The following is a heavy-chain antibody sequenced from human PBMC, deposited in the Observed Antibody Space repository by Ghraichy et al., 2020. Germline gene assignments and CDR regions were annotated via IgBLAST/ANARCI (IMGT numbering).Heavy chain of an antibody. Sequence: GGSLRLSCAASGFNFIRYGMHWVRQAPGKWLEWLTFIRYDGTQEYYADSVKGRFTISRDNSHNMVHLQMNSLRAEDTAVYYCAKAGYCSGGSCYSNAPLDGGGQGATVTVSS. J-gene: IGHJ6*02. CDR3: AKAGYCSGGSCYSNAPLDG. CDR1: GFNFIRYG. CDR2: IRYDGTQE. D-gene: IGHD2-15*01. V-gene: IGHV3-30*02.